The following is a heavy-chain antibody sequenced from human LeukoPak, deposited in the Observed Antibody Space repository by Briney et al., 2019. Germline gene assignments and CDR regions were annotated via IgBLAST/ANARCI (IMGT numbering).Heavy chain of an antibody. CDR3: ARAYYDILTGYHPLGY. D-gene: IGHD3-9*01. J-gene: IGHJ4*02. Sequence: GGSLRLSCAASGFTFSSYAMHWVRQAPGKGLEWVAVISYDGSNKYYADSVKGRFTISRDNSKNTLYLQMNSLRAEDTAVYYSARAYYDILTGYHPLGYWGQGTLVTVSS. CDR2: ISYDGSNK. CDR1: GFTFSSYA. V-gene: IGHV3-30*04.